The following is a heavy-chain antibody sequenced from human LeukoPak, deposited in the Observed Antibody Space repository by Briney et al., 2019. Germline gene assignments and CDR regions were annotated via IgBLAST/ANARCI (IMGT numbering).Heavy chain of an antibody. CDR1: GFTFSSYG. D-gene: IGHD1-26*01. V-gene: IGHV3-30*03. CDR2: ISYDGSNK. CDR3: VTSRYSGSYLDY. Sequence: GSLSLSCAASGFTFSSYGMHWVRPAPGKGLEWVAVISYDGSNKYYADSVKGRFTISRDNSKNTLYLQMNSLRAEDTAVYYCVTSRYSGSYLDYWGQGTLVTVSS. J-gene: IGHJ4*02.